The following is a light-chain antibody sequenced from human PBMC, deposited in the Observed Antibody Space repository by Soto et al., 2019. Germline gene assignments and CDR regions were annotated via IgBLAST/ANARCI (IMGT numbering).Light chain of an antibody. CDR3: AAWEDSLNARYV. CDR1: SSDIGSYNY. V-gene: IGLV2-14*01. CDR2: EVT. Sequence: QSVLTQPASVSGSPGQSITVSCTGTSSDIGSYNYVSWYQQHPGKVPKLIIYEVTNRPSGVSNRFSGSKSGNTASLTISGLQAEDAADYYCAAWEDSLNARYVFGTGTRSPS. J-gene: IGLJ1*01.